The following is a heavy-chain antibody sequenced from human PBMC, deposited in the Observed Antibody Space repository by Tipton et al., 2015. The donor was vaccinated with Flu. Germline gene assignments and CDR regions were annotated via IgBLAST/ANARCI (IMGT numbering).Heavy chain of an antibody. CDR2: IKENGSEE. V-gene: IGHV3-7*01. D-gene: IGHD6-19*01. J-gene: IGHJ4*02. CDR1: GLTFSNYW. Sequence: SLRLSCEASGLTFSNYWMTWVRQAPGKGLEWVANIKENGSEENYVDSVKGRFTIFRDNAKNSLYLQMNSLSAEDTAVYYCATVSWLAFDYWGQGTLVTVSS. CDR3: ATVSWLAFDY.